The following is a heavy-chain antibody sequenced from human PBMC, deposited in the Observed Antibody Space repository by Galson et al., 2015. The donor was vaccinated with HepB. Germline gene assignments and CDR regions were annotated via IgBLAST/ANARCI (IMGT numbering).Heavy chain of an antibody. Sequence: CAISGDSVSSNSAAWNWIRQSPSRGLEWLGRTYYRSKWYNDYAVSVKSRITINPDTSKNQFSLQLNSVTPEDTAVYYCAREDYDFWSPNYYYYYGMDVWGQGTTVTVSS. CDR2: TYYRSKWYN. J-gene: IGHJ6*02. CDR1: GDSVSSNSAA. D-gene: IGHD3-3*01. CDR3: AREDYDFWSPNYYYYYGMDV. V-gene: IGHV6-1*01.